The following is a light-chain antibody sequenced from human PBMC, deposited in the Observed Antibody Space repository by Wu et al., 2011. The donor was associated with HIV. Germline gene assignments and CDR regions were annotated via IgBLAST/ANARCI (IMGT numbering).Light chain of an antibody. CDR1: QSVSNS. CDR2: DTS. J-gene: IGKJ5*01. V-gene: IGKV3-11*01. Sequence: TQSPVTLSLSPGERATLSCRASQSVSNSLAWYQRKPGQTPRLLFFDTSNRATGIPPGSVAVGLGQTSLSPSAAWSLRYFAVYYCQYRTTFGQGTRLESK. CDR3: QYRTT.